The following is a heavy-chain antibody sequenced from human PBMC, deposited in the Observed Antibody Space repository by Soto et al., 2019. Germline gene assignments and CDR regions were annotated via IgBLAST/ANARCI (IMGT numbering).Heavy chain of an antibody. D-gene: IGHD2-21*02. CDR2: IYPGDSDT. V-gene: IGHV5-51*01. CDR1: GYSFTSYW. Sequence: PGESLKISCKGPGYSFTSYWIRWVRQMPGKGLEWMGIIYPGDSDTRYSPSFQGQVTISADKSISTAYLQWSSLKASDTAMYYCARLHRSGGDYWYDYYYGMDVCGQGTTVTVSS. J-gene: IGHJ6*02. CDR3: ARLHRSGGDYWYDYYYGMDV.